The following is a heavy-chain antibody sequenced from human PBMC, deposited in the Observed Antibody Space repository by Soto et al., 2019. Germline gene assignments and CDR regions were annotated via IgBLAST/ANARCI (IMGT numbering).Heavy chain of an antibody. Sequence: QVQLVESGGDLVKPGGSLRLSCAASGFTLSDYYMSWIRQAPGKGLEWVSYITTSGTTIFYADSVKGRFTISRDNAKNSLSLQMNGLRAEDTAVYYCARHHRYGGNAFDIWGQGTTVTVSS. D-gene: IGHD3-16*01. CDR1: GFTLSDYY. CDR2: ITTSGTTI. V-gene: IGHV3-11*01. CDR3: ARHHRYGGNAFDI. J-gene: IGHJ3*02.